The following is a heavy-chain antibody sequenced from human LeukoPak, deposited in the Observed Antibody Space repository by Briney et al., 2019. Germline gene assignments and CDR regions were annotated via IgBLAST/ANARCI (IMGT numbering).Heavy chain of an antibody. V-gene: IGHV3-66*01. J-gene: IGHJ3*02. Sequence: PGVSLRLSCAASGFTVSRNYMTWVRQAPGKWLEWVSIRNRGTNTYYADSVKGRFTISRDNSKNTLYLQMNSLRTEDTAVYYCTLTSIRPLTSSWFDDALDIWGLGTMVT. CDR1: GFTVSRNY. D-gene: IGHD6-13*01. CDR2: RNRGTNT. CDR3: TLTSIRPLTSSWFDDALDI.